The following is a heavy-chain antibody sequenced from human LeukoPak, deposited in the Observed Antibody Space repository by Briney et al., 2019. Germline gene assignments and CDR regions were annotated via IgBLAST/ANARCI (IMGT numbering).Heavy chain of an antibody. Sequence: GGSLRLSCAASGFTVSSNYMSWVRQAPGKGLEWVSSISSSSSYIYYADSVKGRFTISRDNAKNSLYLQMNSLRAEDTAVYYCARVRYYYGSGSYYPLDYWGQGTLVTVSS. D-gene: IGHD3-10*01. V-gene: IGHV3-21*01. CDR1: GFTVSSNY. CDR2: ISSSSSYI. CDR3: ARVRYYYGSGSYYPLDY. J-gene: IGHJ4*02.